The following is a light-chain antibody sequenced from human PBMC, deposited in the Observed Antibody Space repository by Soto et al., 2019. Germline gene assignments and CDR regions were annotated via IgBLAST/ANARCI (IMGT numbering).Light chain of an antibody. CDR2: AAS. Sequence: DIQMTQSPSSLSASVGDRVTITCRASQSISSYLNWYQQKPGKAPKLLIYAASSLQSGVPSRFSGSGSGTDFTHTISSLQPEDFATYYCQQSYSTPGITFGQGTRLEIK. V-gene: IGKV1-39*01. CDR3: QQSYSTPGIT. CDR1: QSISSY. J-gene: IGKJ5*01.